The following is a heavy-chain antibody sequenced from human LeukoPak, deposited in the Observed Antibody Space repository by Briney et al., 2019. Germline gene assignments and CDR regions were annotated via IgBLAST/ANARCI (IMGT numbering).Heavy chain of an antibody. CDR1: GGTFSSYA. D-gene: IGHD1-26*01. CDR3: ARGHPLVGSSGATIDAFDI. CDR2: IIPIFGTA. V-gene: IGHV1-69*13. J-gene: IGHJ3*02. Sequence: ASVKVSCKASGGTFSSYAISWVRQAPGQGLEWMGGIIPIFGTANYAQKFQGRVTITADESTSTAYMELSSLRSEDTAVYYCARGHPLVGSSGATIDAFDIWGQGTMVTVSS.